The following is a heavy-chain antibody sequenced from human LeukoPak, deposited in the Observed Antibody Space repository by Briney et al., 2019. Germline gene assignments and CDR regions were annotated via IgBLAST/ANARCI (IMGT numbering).Heavy chain of an antibody. J-gene: IGHJ4*02. Sequence: PGGSLRLSCAASGFTFDDYAMHWVRQGPGKGLEWVSGISWNSGNIGYADSVKGRFPISRDNAKNSLYLQMNSLRAEDTALYYCAKGDDSSGSVFDYWGQGTLVTVSS. CDR2: ISWNSGNI. D-gene: IGHD3-22*01. V-gene: IGHV3-9*01. CDR3: AKGDDSSGSVFDY. CDR1: GFTFDDYA.